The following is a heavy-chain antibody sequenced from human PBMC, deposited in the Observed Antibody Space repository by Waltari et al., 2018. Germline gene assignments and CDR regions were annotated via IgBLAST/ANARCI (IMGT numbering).Heavy chain of an antibody. D-gene: IGHD6-13*01. Sequence: EVQLLESGGGLVQPGGSLRLSCAASGFTFSSYAMSWVRQAPGKWVDWVSVIYSGGSTYYADSVKGRFTISRDNSKNTLYLQMNSLRAEDTAVYYCAKVGAAGSNYWGQGTLVTVSS. J-gene: IGHJ4*02. V-gene: IGHV3-23*03. CDR1: GFTFSSYA. CDR3: AKVGAAGSNY. CDR2: IYSGGST.